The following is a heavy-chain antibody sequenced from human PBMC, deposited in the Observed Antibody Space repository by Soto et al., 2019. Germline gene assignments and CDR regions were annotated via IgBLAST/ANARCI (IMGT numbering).Heavy chain of an antibody. Sequence: EVQLLESGGGLVQPGGSLRLSCAASGFTFSSYAMSWVRQAPGKGLEWVSAISGSGGSTYYADSVKGRFTISRDNSKKTLYLPMNSLKAEDTAVYFCEDDPEGRYNWNHGCFDHWGQGTLVTVSS. V-gene: IGHV3-23*01. CDR3: EDDPEGRYNWNHGCFDH. CDR2: ISGSGGST. D-gene: IGHD1-20*01. J-gene: IGHJ5*02. CDR1: GFTFSSYA.